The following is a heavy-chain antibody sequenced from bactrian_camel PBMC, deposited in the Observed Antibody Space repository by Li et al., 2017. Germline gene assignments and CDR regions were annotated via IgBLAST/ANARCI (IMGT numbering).Heavy chain of an antibody. CDR2: IATGRGNT. CDR1: GDTDSNYL. CDR3: AAKFGGSTIPLKSEDFGY. J-gene: IGHJ6*01. D-gene: IGHD2*01. V-gene: IGHV3S40*01. Sequence: VQLVESGGGSVQAGGSLRLSCAASGDTDSNYLMAWFRQAPGKEREGVATIATGRGNTYYDDSVKGRFTISQDNAKNTMYLQMNSLKPEDTAVYYCAAKFGGSTIPLKSEDFGYWGLGTQVTVS.